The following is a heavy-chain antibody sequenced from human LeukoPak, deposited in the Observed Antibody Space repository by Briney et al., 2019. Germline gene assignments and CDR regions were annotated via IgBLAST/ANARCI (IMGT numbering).Heavy chain of an antibody. CDR2: ISAYNGNT. CDR1: GYTFTSYG. V-gene: IGHV1-18*01. D-gene: IGHD2-15*01. J-gene: IGHJ6*02. Sequence: ASVKVSCKASGYTFTSYGISWVRQAPGQGLEWMGWISAYNGNTNYAQELQGRVTMTTDTSTSTAYMELRSLRSDDTAVYYCARDSLGGWYQQSTYYYYGMDVWGQGTTVTVSS. CDR3: ARDSLGGWYQQSTYYYYGMDV.